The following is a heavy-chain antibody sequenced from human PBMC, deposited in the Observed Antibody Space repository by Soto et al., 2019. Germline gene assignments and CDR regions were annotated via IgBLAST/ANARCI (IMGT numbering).Heavy chain of an antibody. V-gene: IGHV4-39*01. Sequence: TCTVSGGSISSSSYYWGWIRQPPGKGLEWIGSIYYSGSTYYNPSLKSRVTISVDTSKNQFSLKLSSVTAADTAVYYCAKQALGYCSGGSCYSRSGGYYYYGMDVWGQGTTVTVSS. CDR2: IYYSGST. CDR3: AKQALGYCSGGSCYSRSGGYYYYGMDV. D-gene: IGHD2-15*01. CDR1: GGSISSSSYY. J-gene: IGHJ6*02.